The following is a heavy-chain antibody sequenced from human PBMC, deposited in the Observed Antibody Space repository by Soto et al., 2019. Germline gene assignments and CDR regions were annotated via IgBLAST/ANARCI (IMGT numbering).Heavy chain of an antibody. D-gene: IGHD1-26*01. CDR3: ARDKASIVGPMDWLDP. CDR1: GASLDSTNYY. J-gene: IGHJ5*02. Sequence: PSETLSLTCTVSGASLDSTNYYWIWIRQPPGKGLEWIGYIYYGGITYYNPSLKSRLTMSRDTSKNQFSLRLTSVTAADTAVYYCARDKASIVGPMDWLDPWGQGTLVTVSS. V-gene: IGHV4-30-4*01. CDR2: IYYGGIT.